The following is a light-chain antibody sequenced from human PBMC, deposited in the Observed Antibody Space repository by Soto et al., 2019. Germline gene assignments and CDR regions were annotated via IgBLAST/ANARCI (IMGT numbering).Light chain of an antibody. V-gene: IGKV1-12*01. CDR3: QQANSYPLT. Sequence: DVQMTQSPSSVSASVGDRVTITCRARQGISSWLACYQQKPGKAPKLLNYTLFSVQSAVPSRFSGSGSGTDFTLTISSVQPEDFATYYCQQANSYPLTSGGGTKVQMK. CDR1: QGISSW. J-gene: IGKJ4*01. CDR2: TLF.